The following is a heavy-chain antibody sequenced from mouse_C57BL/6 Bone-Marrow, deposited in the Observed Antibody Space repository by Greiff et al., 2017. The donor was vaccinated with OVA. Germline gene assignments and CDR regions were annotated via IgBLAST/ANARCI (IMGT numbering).Heavy chain of an antibody. J-gene: IGHJ1*03. D-gene: IGHD2-1*01. Sequence: EVQRVESGGSLVKPGGSLKLSCAASGFTFSDYGMHWVRQAPEKGLEWVAYISSGSSTIYYADTVKGRFTISRDNAKNTLFLQMTSLRSEDTAMYYCARDGNYVHWYFDVWGTGTTVTVSS. CDR1: GFTFSDYG. CDR2: ISSGSSTI. CDR3: ARDGNYVHWYFDV. V-gene: IGHV5-17*01.